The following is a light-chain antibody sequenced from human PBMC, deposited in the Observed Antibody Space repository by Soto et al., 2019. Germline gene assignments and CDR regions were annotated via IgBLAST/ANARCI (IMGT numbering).Light chain of an antibody. CDR3: QSYDSSLSGWV. CDR2: GNS. CDR1: SSNIGAGYD. Sequence: QSVLTQPPSVSGAPGQRVTISCTGSSSNIGAGYDVHWYQQLPGTAPKLLIYGNSNRPSGVPDRFSGSKSGTSGSLAITGLQAEDEADYYCQSYDSSLSGWVFGTGTKLTVL. V-gene: IGLV1-40*01. J-gene: IGLJ1*01.